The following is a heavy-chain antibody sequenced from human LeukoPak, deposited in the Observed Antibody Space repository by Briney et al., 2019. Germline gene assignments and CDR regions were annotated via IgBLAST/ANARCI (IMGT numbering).Heavy chain of an antibody. Sequence: PSETLSLTCTVSGGSISSYYWSWIRQPPGKGLEWIGYIYYSGSTNYDPSLKSRVTISVDTSKNQFSLKLSSVTAADTAVYYCARVGFGASQLLWGYYYYMDVWGKGTTVTISS. D-gene: IGHD2-2*01. CDR2: IYYSGST. CDR1: GGSISSYY. J-gene: IGHJ6*03. CDR3: ARVGFGASQLLWGYYYYMDV. V-gene: IGHV4-59*01.